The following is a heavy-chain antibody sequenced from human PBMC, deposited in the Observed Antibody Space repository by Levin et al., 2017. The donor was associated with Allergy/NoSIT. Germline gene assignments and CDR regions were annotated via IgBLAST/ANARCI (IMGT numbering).Heavy chain of an antibody. CDR3: ARDRGEEPHHSSGNWFDP. CDR2: IYYSGST. CDR1: GGSISSYY. Sequence: SQTLSLTCTVSGGSISSYYWSWIRQPPGKGLEWIGYIYYSGSTNYNPSLKSRVTISVDTSKNQFSLKLSSVTAADTAVYYCARDRGEEPHHSSGNWFDPWGQGTLVTVSS. D-gene: IGHD1-14*01. V-gene: IGHV4-59*01. J-gene: IGHJ5*02.